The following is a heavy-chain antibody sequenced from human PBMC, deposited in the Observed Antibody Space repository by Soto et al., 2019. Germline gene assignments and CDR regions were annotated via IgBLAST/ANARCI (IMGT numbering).Heavy chain of an antibody. CDR3: AKGPGLQPLDP. CDR1: GFTFSSYA. J-gene: IGHJ5*02. CDR2: ISGSADST. Sequence: GGSLRLSCAASGFTFSSYAMTWVRQAPGKGLEWVSGISGSADSTYYADSVKGRFTISRDNSKNTLSLQMNSLRAEDTAVYYCAKGPGLQPLDPWGQGTLVTVSS. D-gene: IGHD5-18*01. V-gene: IGHV3-23*01.